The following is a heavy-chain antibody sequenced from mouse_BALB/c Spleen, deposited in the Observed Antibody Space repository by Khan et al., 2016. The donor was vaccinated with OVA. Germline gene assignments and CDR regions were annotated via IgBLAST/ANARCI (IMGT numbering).Heavy chain of an antibody. Sequence: QVQLIESGPGLVAPSQSLSITCTISGFSLTNYGVHWIRQPPGKGLEWLVVIWSDGSTTYNSALKSRLTISKDNSKSQVFLKMNSLQTDDTAMYFCARQPFYQYNIVDYLGQGTS. V-gene: IGHV2-6-1*01. CDR3: ARQPFYQYNIVDY. D-gene: IGHD2-3*01. CDR1: GFSLTNYG. J-gene: IGHJ4*01. CDR2: IWSDGST.